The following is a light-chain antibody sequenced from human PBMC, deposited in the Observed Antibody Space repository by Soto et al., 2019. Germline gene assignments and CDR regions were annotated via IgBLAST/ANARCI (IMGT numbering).Light chain of an antibody. Sequence: DIVMTQSPDSLAVSLGERATIKCKCSQSVFYSSTNKNYLTWYQQKPGQPPKLLISWASTRESGVPDRFSGSGSGTDFTLTISNLQAEDVEVYYCQQYYTTRRTFGQGTKLEI. CDR2: WAS. CDR1: QSVFYSSTNKNY. CDR3: QQYYTTRRT. V-gene: IGKV4-1*01. J-gene: IGKJ2*01.